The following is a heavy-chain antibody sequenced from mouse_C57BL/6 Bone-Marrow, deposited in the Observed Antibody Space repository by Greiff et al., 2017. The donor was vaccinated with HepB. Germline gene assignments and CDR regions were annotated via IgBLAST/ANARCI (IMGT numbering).Heavy chain of an antibody. D-gene: IGHD2-4*01. CDR2: IYSGSGNT. Sequence: VQLQQSGAELVRPGASVKLSCKASGFTFTDYYINWVKQRPGQGLEWIARIYSGSGNTYYIEKFKGKATLTAEKSSSTAYMQLSSLTSEDSAVYFCARAFYYDYDDYWGQGTTLTVSS. CDR3: ARAFYYDYDDY. J-gene: IGHJ2*01. CDR1: GFTFTDYY. V-gene: IGHV1-76*01.